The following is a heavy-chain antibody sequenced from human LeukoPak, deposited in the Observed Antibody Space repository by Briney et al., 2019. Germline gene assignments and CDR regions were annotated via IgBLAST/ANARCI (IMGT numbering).Heavy chain of an antibody. J-gene: IGHJ4*02. CDR2: INPNSGGT. D-gene: IGHD3-10*01. V-gene: IGHV1-2*02. CDR3: ARDPFWGVGMVRGVRFDY. CDR1: GYTLTSNY. Sequence: ASVKVSCKAFGYTLTSNYMHWVRQAPGQGLEWMGWINPNSGGTNYAQKFQGRVTMTRDTSISTAYMELSRLRSDDTAVYYCARDPFWGVGMVRGVRFDYWGQGTLVTVSS.